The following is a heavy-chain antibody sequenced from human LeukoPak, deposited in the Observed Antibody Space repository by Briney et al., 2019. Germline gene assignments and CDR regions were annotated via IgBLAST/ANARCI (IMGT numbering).Heavy chain of an antibody. CDR3: ARETSQKGAHYMDV. V-gene: IGHV4-59*01. J-gene: IGHJ6*03. CDR2: IYYSGYT. CDR1: GGSISSYY. Sequence: PSETLSLTCTVSGGSISSYYWSWIRQPPGKGLKWIGNIYYSGYTTYSPSLTSRVTISVDTSKNQFSLKLSSVTAADTAVYYCARETSQKGAHYMDVWGKGTTVTVSS. D-gene: IGHD3-16*01.